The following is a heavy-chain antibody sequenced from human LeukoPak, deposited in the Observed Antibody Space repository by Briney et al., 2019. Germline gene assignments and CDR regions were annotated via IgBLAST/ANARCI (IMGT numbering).Heavy chain of an antibody. J-gene: IGHJ6*03. CDR3: VREVVGTPYHYFFYMDL. V-gene: IGHV4-59*01. Sequence: SETLSLTCTVTGGSISTYYWNWIRQPPGKGLEWIGCINDSGYTNYHPSLKRRVTMSVDTSKSHFSPRLGSVTAADTAVYYCVREVVGTPYHYFFYMDLWGKGTTVTVSS. CDR1: GGSISTYY. CDR2: INDSGYT. D-gene: IGHD2-21*02.